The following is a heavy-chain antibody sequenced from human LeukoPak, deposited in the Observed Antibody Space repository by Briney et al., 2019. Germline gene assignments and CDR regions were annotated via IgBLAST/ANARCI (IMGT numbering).Heavy chain of an antibody. D-gene: IGHD6-13*01. CDR1: GYSISSGYC. CDR3: ARGVAAAGNDY. V-gene: IGHV4-38-2*01. Sequence: SETLSLTCAVSGYSISSGYCWGWIRQPPGKGLEWIGSIYHSGSTYYNPSLKSRVTISVDTSKNQFSLKLSSVTAADTAVYYCARGVAAAGNDYWGQGTLVTVSS. J-gene: IGHJ4*02. CDR2: IYHSGST.